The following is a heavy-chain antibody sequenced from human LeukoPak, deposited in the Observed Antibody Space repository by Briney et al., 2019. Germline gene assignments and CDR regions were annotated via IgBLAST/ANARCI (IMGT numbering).Heavy chain of an antibody. CDR1: GFTFSTYS. CDR3: AKGTAMGYG. CDR2: ISGSGGST. J-gene: IGHJ4*02. Sequence: GGSLRLSCAASGFTFSTYSGNWIRQAPGKGLEWVSAISGSGGSTYYADSVKGRFTISRDNSKNTLYLQMNSLRAEDTAVYYCAKGTAMGYGWGQGTLVTVSS. D-gene: IGHD5-18*01. V-gene: IGHV3-23*01.